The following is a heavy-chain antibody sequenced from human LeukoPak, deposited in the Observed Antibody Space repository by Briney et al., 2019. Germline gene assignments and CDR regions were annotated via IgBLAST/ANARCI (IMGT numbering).Heavy chain of an antibody. CDR2: ISSSGSTI. CDR3: AREQMGPNGYYYGMDV. J-gene: IGHJ6*02. Sequence: LSLTCAVYGWSFSGYYWSWIRQPPGKGLEWVSYISSSGSTIYYADSVKGRFIISRDNSKDTLYLQMDSLRGDDTAVFYCAREQMGPNGYYYGMDVWGQGTTVTVSS. D-gene: IGHD2-8*01. CDR1: GWSFSGYY. V-gene: IGHV3-11*04.